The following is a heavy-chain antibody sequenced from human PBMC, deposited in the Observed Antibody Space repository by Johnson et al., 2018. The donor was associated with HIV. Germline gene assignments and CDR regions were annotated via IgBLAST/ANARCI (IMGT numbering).Heavy chain of an antibody. D-gene: IGHD2-2*01. V-gene: IGHV3-30*02. CDR1: GFTFSNYA. J-gene: IGHJ3*02. Sequence: VQLVESGGGVVQPGGSLSLSCVTSGFTFSNYAMHWVRQAPGKGLEWVALIRSDGSNFYYPDSVRGRFHISRDNSKNMLYLQMNSLRAEDTAVYYCARDGSTSCYDCFEAFDIWGQGTMVTVSS. CDR3: ARDGSTSCYDCFEAFDI. CDR2: IRSDGSNF.